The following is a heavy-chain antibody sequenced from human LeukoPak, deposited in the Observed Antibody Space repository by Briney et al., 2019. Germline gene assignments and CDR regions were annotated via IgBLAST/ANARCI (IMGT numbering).Heavy chain of an antibody. D-gene: IGHD3-10*01. CDR2: MNPNSGNT. CDR1: GYTFTSYD. Sequence: ASVKVSCKASGYTFTSYDINWVRQATGQGLEWMGWMNPNSGNTGYAQKFQGRVTITRNTSISTAYMELSSLRSEDTAVYYCARGLGTMVRGVRNRRYFDYWGQGTLVTVSS. CDR3: ARGLGTMVRGVRNRRYFDY. J-gene: IGHJ4*02. V-gene: IGHV1-8*03.